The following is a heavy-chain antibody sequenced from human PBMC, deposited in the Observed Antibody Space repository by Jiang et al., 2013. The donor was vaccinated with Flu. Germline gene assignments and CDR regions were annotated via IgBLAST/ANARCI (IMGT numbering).Heavy chain of an antibody. D-gene: IGHD3-10*01. CDR2: IYTSGST. Sequence: LLKPSETLSLTCTVSGGSISSYYWSWIRQPPGKGLEWIGYIYTSGSTNYNPSLKSRVTISVDTSKNQFSLKLSSVTAADTAVYYCASGGSGVAISRRYYYYYMDVWGKGTTVTVSS. CDR1: GGSISSYY. CDR3: ASGGSGVAISRRYYYYYMDV. V-gene: IGHV4-4*09. J-gene: IGHJ6*03.